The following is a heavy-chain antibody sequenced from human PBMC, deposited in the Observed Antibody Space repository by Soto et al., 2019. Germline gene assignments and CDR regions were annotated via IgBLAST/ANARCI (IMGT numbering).Heavy chain of an antibody. D-gene: IGHD5-18*01. Sequence: PGESLKISCKGSGYSFTSYWISWVRQMPGKSLKWMGRIDLCVSFTNSSPSFQGLVTISADKSISTAYLLWSSLKASDTAMYYCARGGQVRSGIQLWPYYYYGMDVWGQGTTVTVSS. CDR1: GYSFTSYW. J-gene: IGHJ6*02. V-gene: IGHV5-10-1*01. CDR3: ARGGQVRSGIQLWPYYYYGMDV. CDR2: IDLCVSFT.